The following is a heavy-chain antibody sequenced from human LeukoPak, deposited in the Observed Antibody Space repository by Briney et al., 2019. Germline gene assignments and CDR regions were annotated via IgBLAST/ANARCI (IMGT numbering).Heavy chain of an antibody. CDR2: ILYSGTT. V-gene: IGHV4-59*08. J-gene: IGHJ4*02. CDR1: GGSISSYY. CDR3: ARSLRPSSWYDY. Sequence: SETLSLTCTVSGGSISSYYWSWIRQPPGKGLEWIGYILYSGTTNSNPSLKSRVTISVDTSKNQISLKLSSVTAADTAVYYCARSLRPSSWYDYWGQGTLVTVSS. D-gene: IGHD6-13*01.